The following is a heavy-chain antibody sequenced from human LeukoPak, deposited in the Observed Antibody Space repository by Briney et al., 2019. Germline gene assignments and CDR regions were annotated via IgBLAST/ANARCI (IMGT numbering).Heavy chain of an antibody. CDR1: GYTFTSYG. CDR3: ARGGIAAAGIINNHDAFDI. D-gene: IGHD6-13*01. V-gene: IGHV1-69*13. CDR2: TIPIFDTA. Sequence: SVKVSCKASGYTFTSYGISWVRQAPGQGYEWMGGTIPIFDTAHYAQKFQGRVTITADESKSIAYMELRSLRSEDTAVYYCARGGIAAAGIINNHDAFDIWGQGTMVTVSS. J-gene: IGHJ3*02.